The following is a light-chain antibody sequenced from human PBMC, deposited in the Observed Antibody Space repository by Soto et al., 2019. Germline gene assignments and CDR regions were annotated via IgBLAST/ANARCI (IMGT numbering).Light chain of an antibody. CDR1: SSDVGLYDY. J-gene: IGLJ1*01. CDR3: SSYGGNSNYV. V-gene: IGLV2-8*01. CDR2: EVT. Sequence: LTQPPSASGSPGQSVTISCTGTSSDVGLYDYVSWYQQHPGKVPKLLIYEVTQRPSGVPDRFSGSKSGNTASLTVSGLQAEDEADYYCSSYGGNSNYVFGTGTKVTVL.